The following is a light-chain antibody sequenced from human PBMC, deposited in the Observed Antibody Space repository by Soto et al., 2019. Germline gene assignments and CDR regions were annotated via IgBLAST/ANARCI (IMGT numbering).Light chain of an antibody. CDR1: SS. V-gene: IGLV2-14*03. J-gene: IGLJ3*02. Sequence: QSALTQPASVSGSPGQSVAISCTGTSSVSWYQHHPGKAPKLIIYDVSDRPSGVSDRFSGSKSGNMASLTISGLQVDDEADYYCSSYTSSNTWVFGGGTQLTVL. CDR3: SSYTSSNTWV. CDR2: DVS.